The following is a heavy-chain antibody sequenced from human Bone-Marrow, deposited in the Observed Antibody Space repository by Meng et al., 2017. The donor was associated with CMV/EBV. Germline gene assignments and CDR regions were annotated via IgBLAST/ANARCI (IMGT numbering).Heavy chain of an antibody. Sequence: ESLKISCTVSGGSISSSSYYWSWIRQPPGKGLEWIGYIYYSGSTNYNPSLKSRVTISVDTSKNQFSLKLSSVTAADTAVYYCARQRPLYSSSKVGWFDPWGQGTLVTVSS. CDR3: ARQRPLYSSSKVGWFDP. V-gene: IGHV4-61*01. CDR2: IYYSGST. D-gene: IGHD6-13*01. J-gene: IGHJ5*02. CDR1: GGSISSSSYY.